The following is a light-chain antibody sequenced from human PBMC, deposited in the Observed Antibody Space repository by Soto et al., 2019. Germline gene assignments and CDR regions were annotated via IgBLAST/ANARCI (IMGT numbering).Light chain of an antibody. J-gene: IGLJ2*01. V-gene: IGLV2-23*02. Sequence: QSALTQPASVSGSPGQSITISCTRTSSDVGGFNLVSWYQQHPGKDPKLIIYEATKRPSGVSNRFSGSKSGNTASMTISGLQAEDEADYFGCSYARSSTVGFGGGTTVTV. CDR2: EAT. CDR1: SSDVGGFNL. CDR3: CSYARSSTVG.